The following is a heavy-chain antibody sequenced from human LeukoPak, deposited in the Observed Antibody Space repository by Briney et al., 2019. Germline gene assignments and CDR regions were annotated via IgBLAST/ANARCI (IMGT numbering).Heavy chain of an antibody. CDR2: ARASGSAT. CDR1: VFTFSSYA. J-gene: IGHJ4*02. V-gene: IGHV3-23*01. D-gene: IGHD5-18*01. CDR3: AKRYGNAWYQFDY. Sequence: GGSLRLSCAASVFTFSSYAMNWVRQTPGKGLEWVSTARASGSATYYADSVKGRFAISRDDSKSTLYLQMTNLRAEDTALYYCAKRYGNAWYQFDYWGRGTLVTVSS.